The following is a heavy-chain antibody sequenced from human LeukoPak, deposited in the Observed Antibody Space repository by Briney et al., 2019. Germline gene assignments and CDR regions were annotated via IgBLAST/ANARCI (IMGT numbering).Heavy chain of an antibody. CDR1: GGTFSSYA. D-gene: IGHD4-17*01. J-gene: IGHJ3*02. Sequence: SVKVSCKASGGTFSSYAISWVRQAPGQGLEWMGRIIPILGIANYAQKFQGRVTITADKSTSTAYMELSSLRSEDTAVYYCARQKMTTVPWRAFDIWGQGTMVTVSS. V-gene: IGHV1-69*04. CDR3: ARQKMTTVPWRAFDI. CDR2: IIPILGIA.